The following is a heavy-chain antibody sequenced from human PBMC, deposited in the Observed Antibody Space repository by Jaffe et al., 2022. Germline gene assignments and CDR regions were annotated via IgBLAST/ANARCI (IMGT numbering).Heavy chain of an antibody. J-gene: IGHJ5*02. D-gene: IGHD3-16*01. V-gene: IGHV4-39*01. Sequence: QLQLQESGPGLVKPSETLSLTCTVSGGSISSSSYYWGWIRQPPGKGLEWIGSIYYSGSTYYNPSLKSRVTISVDTSKNQFSLKLSSVTAADTAVYYCATTPSLPGYGNWFDPWGQGTLVTVSS. CDR1: GGSISSSSYY. CDR2: IYYSGST. CDR3: ATTPSLPGYGNWFDP.